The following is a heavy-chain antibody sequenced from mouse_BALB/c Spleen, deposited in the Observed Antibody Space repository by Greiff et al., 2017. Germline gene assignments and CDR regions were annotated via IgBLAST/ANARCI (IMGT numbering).Heavy chain of an antibody. CDR3: TRNGGYDDYQAWFAY. D-gene: IGHD2-3*01. CDR1: GYSFTSYW. J-gene: IGHJ3*01. V-gene: IGHV1-5*01. CDR2: IYPGNSDT. Sequence: EVQLQESGTVLARPGASVKMSCKASGYSFTSYWMHWVKQRPGQGLEWIGAIYPGNSDTSYNQKFKGKAKLTAVTSASTAYMELSSLTNEDSAVYYCTRNGGYDDYQAWFAYWGQGTLVTVSA.